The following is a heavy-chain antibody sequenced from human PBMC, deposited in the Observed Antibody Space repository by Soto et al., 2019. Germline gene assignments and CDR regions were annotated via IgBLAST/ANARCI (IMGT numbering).Heavy chain of an antibody. J-gene: IGHJ5*02. CDR1: GFTFNKYG. Sequence: QVQLVESGGGVVQPGRSLRLSCEGSGFTFNKYGMHWVRQAPGEGLEWVAIIWYDGSNDFYADSVKGRFTISKDNSKNKVYLEMDSLRVEDTGIYYCARAGVENWLDPWGQGTLVTVSS. D-gene: IGHD3-10*01. V-gene: IGHV3-33*01. CDR3: ARAGVENWLDP. CDR2: IWYDGSND.